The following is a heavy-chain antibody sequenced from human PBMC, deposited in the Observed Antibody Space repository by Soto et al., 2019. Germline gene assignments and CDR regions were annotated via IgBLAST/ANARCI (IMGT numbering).Heavy chain of an antibody. CDR3: ARDQGEYSSSSDYYYYGMDV. Sequence: QVQLVQSGAEVKKPGSSVKVSCKASGGTFSSYAISWVRQAPGQGLEWMGGINPNSGGTNYAQKFQGWVTMTRDTSISTAYMELSRLRSDDTAVYYCARDQGEYSSSSDYYYYGMDVWGQGTTVTVSS. V-gene: IGHV1-2*04. D-gene: IGHD6-6*01. CDR1: GGTFSSYA. CDR2: INPNSGGT. J-gene: IGHJ6*02.